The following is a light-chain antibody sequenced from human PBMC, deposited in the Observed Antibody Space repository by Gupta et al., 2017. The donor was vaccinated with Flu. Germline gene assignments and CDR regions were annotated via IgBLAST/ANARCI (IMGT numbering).Light chain of an antibody. CDR1: EDISTF. J-gene: IGKJ2*01. CDR3: QQSYTVPDT. CDR2: SAS. V-gene: IGKV1-39*01. Sequence: PSLSAYVGDRVTITCRASEDISTFLSWYQQKPGKAPDLIIYSASSLQFGVPSRFTGSGSGTEFALTISSLQPEDVGTYYCQQSYTVPDTFGQGTKLEMK.